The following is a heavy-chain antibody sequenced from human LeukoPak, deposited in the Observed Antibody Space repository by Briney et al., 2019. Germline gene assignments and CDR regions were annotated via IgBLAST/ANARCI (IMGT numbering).Heavy chain of an antibody. CDR2: ISAYNGNT. V-gene: IGHV1-18*01. CDR1: GYTFTSYD. CDR3: VRASLGQWLVRANWLDP. D-gene: IGHD6-19*01. Sequence: ASVKVSCKASGYTFTSYDINWVRQATGQGLEWMGWISAYNGNTNYAQKLQGRVTMTTDTSTSTAYMELRSLRSDDTAVYYCVRASLGQWLVRANWLDPWGQGTLVTVSS. J-gene: IGHJ5*02.